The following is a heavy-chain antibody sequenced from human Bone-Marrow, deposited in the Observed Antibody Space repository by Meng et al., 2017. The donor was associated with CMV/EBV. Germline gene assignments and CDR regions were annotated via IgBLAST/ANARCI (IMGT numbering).Heavy chain of an antibody. J-gene: IGHJ6*02. Sequence: ASVKVSCKASGNTYIHWVRQAPGQGLEWMGQVNPTGETTIYAQKFQGRVTMTGDTSTSTFYMALSSLTSGDTAVYYCARPDLSLGGYAMDVWGQGNTVTVSS. V-gene: IGHV1-46*01. CDR2: VNPTGETT. D-gene: IGHD1-26*01. CDR3: ARPDLSLGGYAMDV. CDR1: GNTY.